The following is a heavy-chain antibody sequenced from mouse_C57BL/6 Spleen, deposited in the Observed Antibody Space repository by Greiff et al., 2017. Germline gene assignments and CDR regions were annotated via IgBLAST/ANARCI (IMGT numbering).Heavy chain of an antibody. CDR2: INPSSGYT. CDR3: ARRGAPITTVVDPYAMDY. CDR1: GYTFTSYT. V-gene: IGHV1-4*01. J-gene: IGHJ4*01. D-gene: IGHD1-1*01. Sequence: QVQLQQSGAELARPGASVKMSCKASGYTFTSYTLHWVKQRPGPGLEWIGYINPSSGYTKYNQKFKDKATLTADKSSSTAYMQLSSLTSEDSAVYYCARRGAPITTVVDPYAMDYWGQGTSVTVSS.